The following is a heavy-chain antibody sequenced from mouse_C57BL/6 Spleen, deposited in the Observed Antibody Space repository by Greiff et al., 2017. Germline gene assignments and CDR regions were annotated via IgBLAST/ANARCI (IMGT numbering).Heavy chain of an antibody. CDR1: GFTFSSYA. D-gene: IGHD1-1*01. CDR2: ISDGGSYT. V-gene: IGHV5-4*03. CDR3: ARPYYGSSYSWFAY. J-gene: IGHJ3*01. Sequence: DVKLVESGGGLVKPGGSLKLSCAASGFTFSSYAMSWVRQTPEKRLEWVATISDGGSYTYYPDNVKGRFTISRDNAKNNLYLQMSHLKSEDTAMYYCARPYYGSSYSWFAYWGQGTLVTVSA.